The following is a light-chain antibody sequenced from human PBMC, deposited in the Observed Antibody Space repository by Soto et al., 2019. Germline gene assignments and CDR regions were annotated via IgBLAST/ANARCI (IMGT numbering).Light chain of an antibody. CDR3: QVWDSRSDHVV. CDR2: DDS. V-gene: IGLV3-21*02. CDR1: NIGSKS. Sequence: SYELTQPPSVSVAPGQTARITCGGNNIGSKSVHWYQQKPGQAPVLVVYDDSDRPSGIPERFSGSNSGNTATLTISRVEAGDEADDYCQVWDSRSDHVVFGGGTKVTVL. J-gene: IGLJ2*01.